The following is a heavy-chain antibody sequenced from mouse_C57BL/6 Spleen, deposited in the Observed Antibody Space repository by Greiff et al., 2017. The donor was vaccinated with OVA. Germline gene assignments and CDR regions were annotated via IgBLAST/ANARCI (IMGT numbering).Heavy chain of an antibody. CDR1: GFTFSDYG. CDR3: ARPRRYYYAMDY. J-gene: IGHJ4*01. Sequence: DVKLVESGGGLVKPGGSLKLSCAASGFTFSDYGMHWVRQAPEKGLEWVAYISSGSSTIYYADTVKGRFTISRDNAKNTLFLQMTSLRSEDTAMYYCARPRRYYYAMDYWGQGTSVTVSS. CDR2: ISSGSSTI. V-gene: IGHV5-17*01.